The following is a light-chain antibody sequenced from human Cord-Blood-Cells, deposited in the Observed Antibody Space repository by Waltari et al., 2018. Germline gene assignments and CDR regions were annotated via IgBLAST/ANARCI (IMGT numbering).Light chain of an antibody. CDR1: QRVSSN. Sequence: EIVMPQSPATLSVPPGERATLSCRASQRVSSNLAWYQQKPGQAPRVLIYVATTRATGIPSRFSGRGSGTEFTLTISSLQSEDFAVYYCQQYNNWPQTFGQGTKVEIK. J-gene: IGKJ1*01. CDR2: VAT. V-gene: IGKV3-15*01. CDR3: QQYNNWPQT.